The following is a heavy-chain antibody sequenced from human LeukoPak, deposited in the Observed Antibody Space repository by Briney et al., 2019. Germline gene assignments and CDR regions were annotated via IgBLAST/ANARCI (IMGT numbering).Heavy chain of an antibody. J-gene: IGHJ4*02. Sequence: PGGSLRLSCAASGFIFTDYGMHWVRQAPGKGLEWVSSISSSSSYIYYADSVKGRFTISRDNAMNSLYLQMNSLRAEDTAVYYCARCEDYYDSSGYYPLDYWGQGTLVTVSS. CDR1: GFIFTDYG. V-gene: IGHV3-21*01. CDR2: ISSSSSYI. CDR3: ARCEDYYDSSGYYPLDY. D-gene: IGHD3-22*01.